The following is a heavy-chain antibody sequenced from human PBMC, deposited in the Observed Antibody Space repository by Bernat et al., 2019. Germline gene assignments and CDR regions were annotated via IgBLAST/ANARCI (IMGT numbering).Heavy chain of an antibody. D-gene: IGHD3-3*01. CDR3: ARHEGSRSVLRFLEWSTFDY. CDR2: INHSGST. CDR1: GGSFSGYY. J-gene: IGHJ4*02. V-gene: IGHV4-34*01. Sequence: QVQLQQWGAGLLKPSETLSLTCAVYGGSFSGYYWSWIRQPPGKGLEWIGEINHSGSTNYNPSLKSRVTISVDTSKNQFSLKLSSVTAADTAVYYCARHEGSRSVLRFLEWSTFDYWGQGTLVTVSS.